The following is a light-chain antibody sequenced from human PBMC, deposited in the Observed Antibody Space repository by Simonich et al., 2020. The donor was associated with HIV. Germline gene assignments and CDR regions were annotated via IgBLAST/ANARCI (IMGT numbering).Light chain of an antibody. CDR3: CSYAGSYTLV. CDR1: SSDVGGYNY. J-gene: IGLJ3*02. CDR2: DVI. V-gene: IGLV2-11*01. Sequence: QSALTQPRSVSGSPGQSVTISCTGTSSDVGGYNYVSWYQQLPGKAPKLRIFDVIERPSGVPDRFSGSKSANTASLTISGLQAEDVADYYCCSYAGSYTLVFGGGTKLTVL.